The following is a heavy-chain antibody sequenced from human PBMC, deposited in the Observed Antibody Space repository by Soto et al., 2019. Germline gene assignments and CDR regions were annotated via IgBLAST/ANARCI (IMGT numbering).Heavy chain of an antibody. CDR1: GFTFSGYA. CDR2: ISGSGGST. Sequence: GGSLRLSCAASGFTFSGYAMSWVRQAPGKGLEWVSAISGSGGSTYYADSVKGRFTISRDNSKNTLYLQMNSLRAEDTAVYYCAKVPTWIQPMWGGHYGMDVWGQGTTVTVSS. CDR3: AKVPTWIQPMWGGHYGMDV. D-gene: IGHD5-18*01. J-gene: IGHJ6*02. V-gene: IGHV3-23*01.